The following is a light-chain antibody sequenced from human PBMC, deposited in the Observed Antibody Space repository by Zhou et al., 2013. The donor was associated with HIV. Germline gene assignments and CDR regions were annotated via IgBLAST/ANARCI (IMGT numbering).Light chain of an antibody. CDR3: QQSYSTPMYT. CDR1: QSISGY. J-gene: IGKJ2*01. Sequence: DIQMTQSPSSLSASVGDRVTITCRASQSISGYLNWYQQQAGKAPKLLIYAASSLQRGVPSRFSGSGSGTDFTLTISSLQPEDFATYYCQQSYSTPMYTFGQGTKLEIK. CDR2: AAS. V-gene: IGKV1-39*01.